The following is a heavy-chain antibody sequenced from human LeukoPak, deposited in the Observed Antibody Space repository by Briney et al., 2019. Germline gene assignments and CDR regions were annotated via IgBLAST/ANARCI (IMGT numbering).Heavy chain of an antibody. CDR1: GSTFRSYT. D-gene: IGHD3-22*01. V-gene: IGHV3-23*01. J-gene: IGHJ3*02. CDR2: ISGSGGST. Sequence: GGSLRLSCAASGSTFRSYTMNWVRQAPGKGLEWVSAISGSGGSTYYADSVKGRFTISRDNSKNTLYLQMNSLRAEDTAVYYCAKKGYYYDSSGKAPDHMGDAFDIWGQGTMVTVSS. CDR3: AKKGYYYDSSGKAPDHMGDAFDI.